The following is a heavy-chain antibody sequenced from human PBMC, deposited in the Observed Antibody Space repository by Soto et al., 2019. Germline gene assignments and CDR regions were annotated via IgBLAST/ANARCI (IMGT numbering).Heavy chain of an antibody. Sequence: GGSLRLSCAASGFTFSSYAMNWVRQAPGKGLEWVSGISGSGGSTYYADSVKGRFTISRDNSKNTLYLQMNSLRAEDTAVYYCARKYYYDTSGYFDYWGQGTLVTVSS. V-gene: IGHV3-23*01. CDR2: ISGSGGST. D-gene: IGHD3-22*01. J-gene: IGHJ4*02. CDR3: ARKYYYDTSGYFDY. CDR1: GFTFSSYA.